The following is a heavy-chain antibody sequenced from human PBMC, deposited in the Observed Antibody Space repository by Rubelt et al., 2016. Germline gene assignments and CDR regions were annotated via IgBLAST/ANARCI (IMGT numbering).Heavy chain of an antibody. CDR1: GGSVSSGSHY. D-gene: IGHD3-22*01. V-gene: IGHV4-61*01. Sequence: GSGPGLVKPSETLSLTCSVSGGSVSSGSHYWTWIRQPPGKGLEWIGYIYYSGSTNYNPSLKSRVTISVDTSKNQFSLKLSSVTAADTAVYYCARGDTYYYDSSGYYGETWFDPWGQGTLVTVSS. CDR3: ARGDTYYYDSSGYYGETWFDP. J-gene: IGHJ5*02. CDR2: IYYSGST.